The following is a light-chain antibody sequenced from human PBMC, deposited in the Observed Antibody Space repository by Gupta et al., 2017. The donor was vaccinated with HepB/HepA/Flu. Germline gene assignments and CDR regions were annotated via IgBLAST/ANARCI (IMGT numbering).Light chain of an antibody. CDR3: VLYMGSGMWV. J-gene: IGLJ3*02. CDR1: SGSVSTSYY. V-gene: IGLV8-61*01. Sequence: SPGGTVTLTCGLSSGSVSTSYYPSWYQQTPGQPPRTLIYSTNTRSSGVPDRFSGSILGNKAALTITGAQADDESDYYCVLYMGSGMWVFGGGTKLTVL. CDR2: STN.